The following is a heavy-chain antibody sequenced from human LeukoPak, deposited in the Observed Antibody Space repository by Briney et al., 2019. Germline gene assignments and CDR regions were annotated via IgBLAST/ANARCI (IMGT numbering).Heavy chain of an antibody. J-gene: IGHJ4*02. D-gene: IGHD3-22*01. Sequence: GGSLRLSCAASGFTFSSYGMHWVRQAPGKGLEWVAVISYDGSNKYYADSVKGRFTISRDNSKNTLYLQMHSLRAEDTAVYYCASRNFYESGYYGIDYWGQGTLVTVSS. CDR1: GFTFSSYG. CDR3: ASRNFYESGYYGIDY. V-gene: IGHV3-30*03. CDR2: ISYDGSNK.